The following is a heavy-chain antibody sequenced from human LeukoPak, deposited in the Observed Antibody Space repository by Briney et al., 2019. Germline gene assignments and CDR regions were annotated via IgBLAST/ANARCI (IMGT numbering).Heavy chain of an antibody. CDR2: ISWNSGSI. V-gene: IGHV3-9*01. Sequence: GRSLRLSCAASGFTFDDCAMHWVRQAPGKGLEWVSGISWNSGSIGYADSVKGRFTISRDNAKNSLYLQMNSLRAEDTALYYCAKSIAVAASPFDYWGQGTLVTVSS. D-gene: IGHD6-19*01. CDR3: AKSIAVAASPFDY. J-gene: IGHJ4*02. CDR1: GFTFDDCA.